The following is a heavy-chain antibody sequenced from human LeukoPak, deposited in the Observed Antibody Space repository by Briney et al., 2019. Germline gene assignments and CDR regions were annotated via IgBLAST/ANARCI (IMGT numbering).Heavy chain of an antibody. CDR3: AKMFNADLYFEY. D-gene: IGHD2-2*01. Sequence: PSETLSLTCEVSGDSLISGGYSWGWIRQPPGKGLEWIGYLHCSGRTYYNPSLESRLTMSVEASKTQFSLRLRSVTAADTAVYYCAKMFNADLYFEYWGQGILVTVSS. CDR1: GDSLISGGYS. J-gene: IGHJ4*02. CDR2: LHCSGRT. V-gene: IGHV4-30-4*07.